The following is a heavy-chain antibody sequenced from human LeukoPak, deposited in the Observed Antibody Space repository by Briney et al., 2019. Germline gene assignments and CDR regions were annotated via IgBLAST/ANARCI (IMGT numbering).Heavy chain of an antibody. CDR1: GFTFSSYS. V-gene: IGHV3-21*01. J-gene: IGHJ3*02. CDR3: ARGRRDDAFDI. D-gene: IGHD3-10*01. CDR2: ISSSSSYI. Sequence: GGSLRLSCAASGFTFSSYSMNWVRQAPGKGLEWVSSISSSSSYIYYADSVKGRFTISRDNAKNSLYLQTNSLRAEDTAVYYCARGRRDDAFDIWGQGTMVTVSS.